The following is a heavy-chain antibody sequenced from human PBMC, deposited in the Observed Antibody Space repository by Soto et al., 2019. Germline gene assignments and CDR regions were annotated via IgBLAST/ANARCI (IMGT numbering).Heavy chain of an antibody. J-gene: IGHJ6*02. V-gene: IGHV4-30-4*01. Sequence: SETLSLTCTVSGGSISSGDYYWSWIRQPPGKGLEWIGYIYYSGSTYYNPSLKSRVTISVDTSKNQFSLKLSSVTAADTAVYYCARYSGYDSHYYYYGMDVWGQGTTVTVS. D-gene: IGHD5-12*01. CDR3: ARYSGYDSHYYYYGMDV. CDR1: GGSISSGDYY. CDR2: IYYSGST.